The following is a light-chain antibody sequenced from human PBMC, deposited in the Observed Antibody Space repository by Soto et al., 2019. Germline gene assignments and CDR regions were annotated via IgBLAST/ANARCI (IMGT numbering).Light chain of an antibody. CDR1: QSVSNN. Sequence: EIVMTHSPVTLSVPPGERATLSCRASQSVSNNLAWYQQKPGQAPRLVIYGASTRATGIPARFSGSGSGTEFTLTINSLQSEDFAVYFCQQYNNWPRGTFGQGTKVDIK. V-gene: IGKV3-15*01. J-gene: IGKJ1*01. CDR3: QQYNNWPRGT. CDR2: GAS.